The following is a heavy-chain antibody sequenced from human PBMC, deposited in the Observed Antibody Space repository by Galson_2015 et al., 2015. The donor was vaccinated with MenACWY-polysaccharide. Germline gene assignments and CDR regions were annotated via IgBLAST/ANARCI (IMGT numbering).Heavy chain of an antibody. CDR2: VYWDDDK. V-gene: IGHV2-5*02. D-gene: IGHD3-3*01. Sequence: PALVKPTQTLTLTCTFSGLSLSTSGVGVGWIRQPPGKAPEWLALVYWDDDKRYSPSLTNRVTVTKDTSKNQVVLSMTNMDPVDTATYFCAHRKLITVFGLVTDVGLYFDYWSQGTLDTVSS. CDR1: GLSLSTSGVG. CDR3: AHRKLITVFGLVTDVGLYFDY. J-gene: IGHJ4*02.